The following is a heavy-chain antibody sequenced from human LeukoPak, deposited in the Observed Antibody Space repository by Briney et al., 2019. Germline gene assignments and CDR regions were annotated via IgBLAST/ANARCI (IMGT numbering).Heavy chain of an antibody. J-gene: IGHJ4*02. D-gene: IGHD6-13*01. CDR1: GDSITTGNYY. Sequence: SQTLSLTCTVSGDSITTGNYYWSWVRQPAGKGLEWIGRVYTSGATNSNPSLKNRVSISIDSSKNQFSLDLDSVTAADTAIYYCARGGSSWPIPPHWFDYWGPGVLVTVSS. V-gene: IGHV4-61*02. CDR3: ARGGSSWPIPPHWFDY. CDR2: VYTSGAT.